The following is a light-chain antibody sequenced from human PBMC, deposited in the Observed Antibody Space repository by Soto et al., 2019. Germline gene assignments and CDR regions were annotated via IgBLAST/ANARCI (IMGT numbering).Light chain of an antibody. CDR3: SSKSPDF. CDR2: EVS. CDR1: SSGIRDYNY. Sequence: QSVLTQPASVSGSPGQSITISCTGTSSGIRDYNYVSWYQQLPGNAPKLIMYEVSNRPSGISNRFSGSKSGNTASPTISGLQAEDEADYYCSSKSPDFFGTGTKVTVL. J-gene: IGLJ1*01. V-gene: IGLV2-14*01.